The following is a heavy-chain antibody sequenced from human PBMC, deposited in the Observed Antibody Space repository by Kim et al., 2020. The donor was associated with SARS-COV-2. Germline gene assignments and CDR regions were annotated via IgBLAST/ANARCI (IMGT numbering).Heavy chain of an antibody. Sequence: GGSLRLSCAASGFTFSSYSMNWVRQAPGKGLEWVSSISSSSSYIYYADSVKGRFTISRDNAKNSLYLQMNSLRAEDTAVYYCASLDREPTWVYYYYYGMEVWGQGTTVTVSS. D-gene: IGHD7-27*01. CDR2: ISSSSSYI. J-gene: IGHJ6*02. V-gene: IGHV3-21*01. CDR1: GFTFSSYS. CDR3: ASLDREPTWVYYYYYGMEV.